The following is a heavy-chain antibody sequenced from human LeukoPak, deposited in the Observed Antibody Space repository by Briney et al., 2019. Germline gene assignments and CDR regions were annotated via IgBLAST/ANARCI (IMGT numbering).Heavy chain of an antibody. CDR1: GFTVSSNY. V-gene: IGHV3-53*01. J-gene: IGHJ4*02. CDR2: IYSGGST. CDR3: ASRLYDFWSGYLFDY. D-gene: IGHD3-3*01. Sequence: GGSLRLSCAASGFTVSSNYVSWVRQAPGKGLEWVSVIYSGGSTYYADSVKGRFTISRDNSKNTLYLQMNSLRAEDTAVYYCASRLYDFWSGYLFDYWGQGTLVTVSS.